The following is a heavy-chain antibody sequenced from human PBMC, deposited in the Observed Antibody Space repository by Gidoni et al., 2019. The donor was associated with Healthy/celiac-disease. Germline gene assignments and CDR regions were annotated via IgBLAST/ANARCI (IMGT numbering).Heavy chain of an antibody. Sequence: QVQLVESGGGVVQPGRSLRLSCAASGFTFSSYGMHWVRQAPGKGLEWVAVIWYDGSNKYYADSVKGRFTISRDNSKNTLYLQMNSLRAEDTAVYYCARDGSIAARYGMDVRGQGTTVTVSS. CDR2: IWYDGSNK. CDR3: ARDGSIAARYGMDV. V-gene: IGHV3-33*01. J-gene: IGHJ6*02. CDR1: GFTFSSYG. D-gene: IGHD6-6*01.